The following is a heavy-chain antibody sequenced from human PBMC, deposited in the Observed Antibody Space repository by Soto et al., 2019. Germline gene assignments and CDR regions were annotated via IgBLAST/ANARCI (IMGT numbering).Heavy chain of an antibody. CDR1: GFTFSSYA. CDR3: ARSGSGSGRGMDV. V-gene: IGHV3-30-3*01. J-gene: IGHJ6*02. D-gene: IGHD3-10*01. Sequence: QVQLVESGGGVVQPGRSLRLSCAASGFTFSSYAMHWVRQAPGKGLEWVAVISNDGSNKYYEDSVKGRFTISKDNSNNTQYLQMNSLRAEDTAVYYGARSGSGSGRGMDVWGQGTTVTVSS. CDR2: ISNDGSNK.